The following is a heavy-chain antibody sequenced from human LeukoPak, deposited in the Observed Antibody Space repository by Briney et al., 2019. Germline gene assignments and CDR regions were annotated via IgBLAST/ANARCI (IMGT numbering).Heavy chain of an antibody. CDR2: TYFGGTT. CDR3: ARDSEGDGYNFDA. D-gene: IGHD5-24*01. J-gene: IGHJ5*02. Sequence: GGSLRLSCVASGFAINTNYMNWVRQAPGKELEWVSITYFGGTTYYADSVKGRFTISRDNSKNTLYLQMNSLRADDTAVYYCARDSEGDGYNFDAWGRGTLVTVSS. V-gene: IGHV3-53*01. CDR1: GFAINTNY.